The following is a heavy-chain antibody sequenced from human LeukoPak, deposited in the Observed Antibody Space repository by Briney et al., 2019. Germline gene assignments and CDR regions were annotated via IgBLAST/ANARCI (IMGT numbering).Heavy chain of an antibody. CDR2: IYYNRGT. Sequence: SETLSLTCTVSSDSISNSAYHWGWIRQPPGRGLEWIGTIYYNRGTYYNPSLKSRVTISVDTSKNQFSLKLSSVTAADTAVYHCAREAMYSYGNNFDYWGQGTLVTVSS. CDR3: AREAMYSYGNNFDY. D-gene: IGHD5-18*01. CDR1: SDSISNSAYH. V-gene: IGHV4-39*07. J-gene: IGHJ4*02.